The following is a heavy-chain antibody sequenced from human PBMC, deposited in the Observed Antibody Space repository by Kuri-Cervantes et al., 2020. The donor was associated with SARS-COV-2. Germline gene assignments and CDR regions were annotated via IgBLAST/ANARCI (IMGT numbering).Heavy chain of an antibody. CDR2: INHSGST. D-gene: IGHD1-14*01. CDR1: GGSFRGYY. Sequence: GSLRLSCAVYGGSFRGYYWSWIRQPPGKGLEWIGEINHSGSTNYNPSLKSRVTISVDTSKNQFSLKLSSVTAADTAVYYCARRTAGCCDGTRCSYEYYFDYWGQGTLVTVSS. V-gene: IGHV4-34*01. J-gene: IGHJ4*02. CDR3: ARRTAGCCDGTRCSYEYYFDY.